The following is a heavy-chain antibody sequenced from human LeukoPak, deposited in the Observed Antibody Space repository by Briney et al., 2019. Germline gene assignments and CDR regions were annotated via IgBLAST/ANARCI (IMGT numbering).Heavy chain of an antibody. Sequence: GGSLRLSCAASGFTFNTYTMNWVRQAPGKGLEWVSYISGSSGIIDYADSVKGRFTTSRDNAKSSLYLQMNSLRAEDTAVYYCARCRGHSCCFDNWGQGTQVTVSS. V-gene: IGHV3-48*04. J-gene: IGHJ4*02. CDR1: GFTFNTYT. D-gene: IGHD2-15*01. CDR2: ISGSSGII. CDR3: ARCRGHSCCFDN.